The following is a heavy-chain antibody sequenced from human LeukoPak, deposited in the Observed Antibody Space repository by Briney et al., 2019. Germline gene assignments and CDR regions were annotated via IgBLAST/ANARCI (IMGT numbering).Heavy chain of an antibody. J-gene: IGHJ4*02. D-gene: IGHD5-18*01. Sequence: GGSLRLSCAASGFSFTSYAMSWVRQAPGKGLEWVSGISGSGEYTYHADSVKGRFTISRDNSKNTLYLQMNSLRAEDTAVYYCARALGYSWDHYFDYWGRGTLVTVSS. V-gene: IGHV3-23*01. CDR2: ISGSGEYT. CDR3: ARALGYSWDHYFDY. CDR1: GFSFTSYA.